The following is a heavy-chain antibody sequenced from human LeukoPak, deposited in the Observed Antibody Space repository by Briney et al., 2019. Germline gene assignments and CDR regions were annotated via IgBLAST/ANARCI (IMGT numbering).Heavy chain of an antibody. Sequence: GGSLRLSCAASGFTFRNYAMHWVRQVPGKGLEWVSAINGGGGNTYYADSVKGRFTISRDNSKNMVYLQMNSLRADDTAVYYCAKSVVVITFRFDDWGQGALVTVSS. V-gene: IGHV3-23*01. D-gene: IGHD2-15*01. CDR3: AKSVVVITFRFDD. CDR2: INGGGGNT. J-gene: IGHJ4*02. CDR1: GFTFRNYA.